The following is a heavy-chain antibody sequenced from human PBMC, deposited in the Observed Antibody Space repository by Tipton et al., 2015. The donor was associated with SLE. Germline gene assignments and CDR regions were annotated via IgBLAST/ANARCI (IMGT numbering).Heavy chain of an antibody. CDR1: GDSISSFSYY. CDR3: ARDGGQRVISGTYDFYYYGLDV. CDR2: IYTSGST. Sequence: TLSLTCTVSGDSISSFSYYWSWVRQPAGKGLEWIGHIYTSGSTNFNPSLKSRVTMSLDTSKNQFSLKLTSVTAADTAVYYCARDGGQRVISGTYDFYYYGLDVWGQGTTVTVSS. V-gene: IGHV4-61*09. J-gene: IGHJ6*02. D-gene: IGHD6-13*01.